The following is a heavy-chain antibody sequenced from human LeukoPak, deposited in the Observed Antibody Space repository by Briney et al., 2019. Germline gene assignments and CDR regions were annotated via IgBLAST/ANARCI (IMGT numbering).Heavy chain of an antibody. CDR2: ISYDGSNK. Sequence: GGSLRLSLAASGFTFSSYGMHWVRQAPGKGLEWVAVISYDGSNKYYADSVKGRFTISRDNSKNTLYLQMNSLRAEDTAVYYCAKDRQWLVFFYGMDVWGKGTTVTVSS. D-gene: IGHD6-19*01. J-gene: IGHJ6*04. CDR3: AKDRQWLVFFYGMDV. CDR1: GFTFSSYG. V-gene: IGHV3-30*18.